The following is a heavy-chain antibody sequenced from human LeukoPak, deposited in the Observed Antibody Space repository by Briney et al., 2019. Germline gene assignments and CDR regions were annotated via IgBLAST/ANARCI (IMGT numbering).Heavy chain of an antibody. J-gene: IGHJ6*02. Sequence: GKSLRLSCTASGFTFSTYGMHWVRQAPGKGLEWVAIIYSDGSNEHFADSVKGRFTISRDNSKNTLYLQMNSLRAEDTAVYYCARDIGVMDVWGRGTTVTVSS. CDR1: GFTFSTYG. V-gene: IGHV3-33*01. CDR3: ARDIGVMDV. D-gene: IGHD1-26*01. CDR2: IYSDGSNE.